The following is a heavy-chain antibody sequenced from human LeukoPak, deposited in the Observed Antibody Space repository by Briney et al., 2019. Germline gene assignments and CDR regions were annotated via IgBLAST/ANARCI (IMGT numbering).Heavy chain of an antibody. V-gene: IGHV3-30*18. CDR1: GFTFSNYG. J-gene: IGHJ6*03. Sequence: PGRSLRLSCAASGFTFSNYGIHWVRQAPGRGLEWVAVISYDGSNKYYADSVKGRFTISRDNPKNTLYVQMSSLRAEDTAVYYCAKAVKYSSGWYDYYYMDVWGKGTTVTVSS. CDR3: AKAVKYSSGWYDYYYMDV. D-gene: IGHD6-19*01. CDR2: ISYDGSNK.